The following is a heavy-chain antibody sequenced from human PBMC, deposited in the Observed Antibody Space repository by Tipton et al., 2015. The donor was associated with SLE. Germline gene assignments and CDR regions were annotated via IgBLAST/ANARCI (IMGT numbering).Heavy chain of an antibody. Sequence: TLSLTCTVYGGSLSGYWWSWIRQSPGKGLEWIGEIYPTGRTDYNPSLMSRVTISVDTSKNQFSLRLNSVTAADTALYYCARQRLRYSSSWSPNWFDPWGQGTLVTVSS. CDR2: IYPTGRT. CDR1: GGSLSGYW. CDR3: ARQRLRYSSSWSPNWFDP. D-gene: IGHD6-13*01. J-gene: IGHJ5*02. V-gene: IGHV4-34*01.